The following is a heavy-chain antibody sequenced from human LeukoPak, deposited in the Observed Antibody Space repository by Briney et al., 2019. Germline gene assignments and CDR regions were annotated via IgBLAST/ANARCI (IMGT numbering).Heavy chain of an antibody. CDR1: GYTFTGYY. D-gene: IGHD3-10*01. Sequence: ASVKVSCKASGYTFTGYYIHWVRQAPGQGLEWMGWINPNSGGTNYAQSFRGGVTMTRDTSIRTAYMELSSLRSDDTAVYYCANQLLWLTDKYYFEHWGQGTLVTVSS. CDR3: ANQLLWLTDKYYFEH. V-gene: IGHV1-2*02. J-gene: IGHJ4*02. CDR2: INPNSGGT.